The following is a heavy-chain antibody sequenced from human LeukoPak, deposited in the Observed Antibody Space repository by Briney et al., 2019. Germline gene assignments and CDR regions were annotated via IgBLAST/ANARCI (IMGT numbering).Heavy chain of an antibody. CDR2: IYYSGRT. J-gene: IGHJ3*01. V-gene: IGHV4-39*01. CDR3: ARRGHFYAFDF. Sequence: SETLSLTCTVSGHSVSNTNYYWVWIRQPPGQGLECIGKIYYSGRTNYNPSLKSRVTISVDTSKNQFSLHLSSVTAADTAVYYCARRGHFYAFDFWGQGTLVTVSS. CDR1: GHSVSNTNYY.